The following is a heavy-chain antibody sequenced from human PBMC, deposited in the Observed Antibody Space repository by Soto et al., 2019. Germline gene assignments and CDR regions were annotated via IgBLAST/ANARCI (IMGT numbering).Heavy chain of an antibody. J-gene: IGHJ4*02. Sequence: SETLSLTCTVSGGSMSSYYWSWIRQPPGKGLEWIGYIYYSGSTNYNPSLKSRVTISIDTSKSQLSLKLSSATAADTAVYYCARQDGSGLGYWGQGTLVTVSS. CDR2: IYYSGST. D-gene: IGHD3-10*01. V-gene: IGHV4-59*08. CDR1: GGSMSSYY. CDR3: ARQDGSGLGY.